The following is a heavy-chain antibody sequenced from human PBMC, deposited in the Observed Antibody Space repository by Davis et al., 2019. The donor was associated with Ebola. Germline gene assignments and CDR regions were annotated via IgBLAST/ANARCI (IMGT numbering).Heavy chain of an antibody. Sequence: GESLKISCAASGFTFSIYAMNWVRQVPGKGLNWVSAISGSGDSTYYAASVKGRFTISRDNSKNTLYLQLNNLRAEDTAVYYCASVGGGWGQGTLVTVSS. CDR2: ISGSGDST. CDR1: GFTFSIYA. J-gene: IGHJ4*02. CDR3: ASVGGG. V-gene: IGHV3-23*01. D-gene: IGHD4-23*01.